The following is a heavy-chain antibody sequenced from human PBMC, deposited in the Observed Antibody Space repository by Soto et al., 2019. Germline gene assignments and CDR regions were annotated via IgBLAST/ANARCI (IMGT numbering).Heavy chain of an antibody. J-gene: IGHJ4*02. CDR2: VYNSGST. Sequence: PSETLSLTCTVSGGSISSNYWTWIRQPPGKGLEWIGYVYNSGSTKYNPSLKSRVTISEDTSKDQFSLKLNSMTAADTAVYYCARYRREAVAGYTLDNWGQGIVVTVSS. CDR3: ARYRREAVAGYTLDN. D-gene: IGHD6-13*01. CDR1: GGSISSNY. V-gene: IGHV4-59*01.